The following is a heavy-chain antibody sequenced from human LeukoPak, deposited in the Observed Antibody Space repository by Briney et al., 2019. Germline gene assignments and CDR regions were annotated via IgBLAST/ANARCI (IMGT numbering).Heavy chain of an antibody. CDR1: GFTFNNYG. V-gene: IGHV3-30*02. Sequence: GGSLRLSCAASGFTFNNYGIHWVRQAPGKGLEWVAFIRYDGSNKYYADSVKGRFTISRDKSKNTLYLQMNSLRAEDTAVYYCAKDQEVGATTIDYWGQGTLVTVSS. CDR2: IRYDGSNK. J-gene: IGHJ4*02. D-gene: IGHD1-26*01. CDR3: AKDQEVGATTIDY.